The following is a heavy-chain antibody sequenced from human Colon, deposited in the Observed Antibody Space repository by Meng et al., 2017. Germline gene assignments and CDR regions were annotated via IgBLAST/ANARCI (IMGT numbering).Heavy chain of an antibody. J-gene: IGHJ4*02. D-gene: IGHD1-7*01. CDR2: IFHSGTS. CDR3: ARERVRELGLFDS. V-gene: IGHV4-4*02. CDR1: GASISGDNW. Sequence: QVQPQESGPGLVKPSGTLSLTCAVSGASISGDNWLSWVRQTPGKGLEWLGEIFHSGTSNYNPSLKSRVRISLDKSNNQFSLTLTSVTAADTAVYYCARERVRELGLFDSWGQGILVTVSS.